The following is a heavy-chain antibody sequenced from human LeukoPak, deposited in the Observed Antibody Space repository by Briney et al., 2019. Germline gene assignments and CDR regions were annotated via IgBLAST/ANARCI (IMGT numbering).Heavy chain of an antibody. J-gene: IGHJ4*02. CDR2: ISSSSSYI. V-gene: IGHV3-21*04. CDR1: GFTFSSYS. CDR3: APVPSSGYYYFDS. Sequence: PGGSLRLSCAASGFTFSSYSMNWVRQAPGKGLEWVSSISSSSSYIYYADSVKGRFTLSRDNSKNSLYLQMNGLRTEDSAFYYCAPVPSSGYYYFDSWGQGTLVTVSS. D-gene: IGHD3-22*01.